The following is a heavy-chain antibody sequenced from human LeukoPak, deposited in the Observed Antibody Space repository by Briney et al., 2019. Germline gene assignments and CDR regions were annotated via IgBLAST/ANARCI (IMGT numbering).Heavy chain of an antibody. J-gene: IGHJ5*02. Sequence: SETLSLTCAVYGGSFSGYYWSWIRQPPGKGLEWIGEINHSGSTNYNPSLKSRVTISVDTSKNQFSLKLSSVTAADTAVYHCARAYSSGWYWFDPWGQGTLVTVSS. D-gene: IGHD6-19*01. CDR3: ARAYSSGWYWFDP. V-gene: IGHV4-34*01. CDR1: GGSFSGYY. CDR2: INHSGST.